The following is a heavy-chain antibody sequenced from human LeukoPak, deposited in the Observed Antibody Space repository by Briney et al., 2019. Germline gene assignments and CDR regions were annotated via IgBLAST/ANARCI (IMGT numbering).Heavy chain of an antibody. CDR1: GFTFGDYA. J-gene: IGHJ4*02. D-gene: IGHD5-24*01. CDR3: TRASEDGYDY. CDR2: IRSKAYGGTT. Sequence: PGGSLRVSCTASGFTFGDYAMSWVRQAPGKGLEWVGFIRSKAYGGTTEYAASVKGRFTISRDDSKSIAYLQMNSLKTEDTAVYYCTRASEDGYDYWGQGTLVTVSS. V-gene: IGHV3-49*04.